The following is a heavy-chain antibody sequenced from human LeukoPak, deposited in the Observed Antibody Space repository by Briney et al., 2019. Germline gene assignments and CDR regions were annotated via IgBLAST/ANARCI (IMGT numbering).Heavy chain of an antibody. D-gene: IGHD3-3*02. CDR3: ARIRAPSSFGQRESDY. CDR1: GYIFTNNA. J-gene: IGHJ4*02. CDR2: INTNTRNP. Sequence: VASVRVSCKASGYIFTNNAMNWVRQAPGQGLEWMGWINTNTRNPTYAQGFTGRFVFSLDTSVSTAYPQISSLKAEDTAVYYCARIRAPSSFGQRESDYWGQGTLVTVSS. V-gene: IGHV7-4-1*02.